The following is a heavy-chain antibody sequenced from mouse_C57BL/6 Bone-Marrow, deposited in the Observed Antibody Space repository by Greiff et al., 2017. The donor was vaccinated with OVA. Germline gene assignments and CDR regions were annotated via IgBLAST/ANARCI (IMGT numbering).Heavy chain of an antibody. CDR3: ARDFLYDYAMDY. CDR2: ISSGSSTI. J-gene: IGHJ4*01. CDR1: GFTFSDYG. V-gene: IGHV5-17*01. Sequence: EVQLVESGGGLVKPGGSLKLSCAASGFTFSDYGMHWVRQAPEKGLEWVAYISSGSSTIYYADTVKGRFTLSRDTATNTLFLQMTSLRSEDTDMYYSARDFLYDYAMDYWGQGTSVTVSA. D-gene: IGHD1-1*01.